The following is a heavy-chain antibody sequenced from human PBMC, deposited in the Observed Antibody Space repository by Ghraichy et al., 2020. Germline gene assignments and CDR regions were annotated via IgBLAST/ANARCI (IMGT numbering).Heavy chain of an antibody. CDR3: ARDPISRYCSSTSCYTFYYGMDV. CDR1: GGSISSYY. D-gene: IGHD2-2*02. Sequence: SEPLSLTCTVSGGSISSYYWSWIRQPPGKGLEWIGYIYYSGSTNYNPSLKSRVTISVDTSKNQFSLKLSSVTAADTAVYYCARDPISRYCSSTSCYTFYYGMDVWGQGTTVTVSS. V-gene: IGHV4-59*01. CDR2: IYYSGST. J-gene: IGHJ6*02.